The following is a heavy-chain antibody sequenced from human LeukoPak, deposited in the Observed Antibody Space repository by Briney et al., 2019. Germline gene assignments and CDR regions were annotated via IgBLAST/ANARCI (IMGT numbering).Heavy chain of an antibody. D-gene: IGHD3-16*01. CDR3: ARIAIGGGEWHFDS. CDR1: GDSFTDYY. V-gene: IGHV1-2*02. J-gene: IGHJ4*02. CDR2: INPKSGGT. Sequence: ASVKVSCKASGDSFTDYYMHWVRQAPGQGLEWMGWINPKSGGTNYAQTFQGRVTMTRDTSIRTAYMELSRLRGDDTAVYYCARIAIGGGEWHFDSWGQGTLVTVSS.